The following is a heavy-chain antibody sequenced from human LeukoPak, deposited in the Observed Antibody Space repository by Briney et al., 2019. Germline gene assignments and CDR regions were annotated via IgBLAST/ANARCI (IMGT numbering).Heavy chain of an antibody. CDR3: AKAIGYSYGSYYYMDV. D-gene: IGHD5-18*01. CDR2: ISGSGGST. J-gene: IGHJ6*03. Sequence: GGSLRLSCAASGFTFSNYDMSWARQAPGKGLEWVSTISGSGGSTYYADSVKGRFTISRDNSRDTLYLQMNSLRAADTAVYSCAKAIGYSYGSYYYMDVWGKGTTVTVSS. V-gene: IGHV3-23*01. CDR1: GFTFSNYD.